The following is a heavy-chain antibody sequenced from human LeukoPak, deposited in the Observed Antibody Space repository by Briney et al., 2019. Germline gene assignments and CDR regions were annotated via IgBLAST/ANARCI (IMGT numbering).Heavy chain of an antibody. V-gene: IGHV3-7*01. CDR1: GFTFRSNW. Sequence: PGGSLRLSCAASGFTFRSNWMSWVRQVPGKGLEWVANIRGDGSEKYYVDSVKGRFTISRDNVKNSLYLQMNSLRAEDTAVYYCVRDRGWNCFDSWGQGTLVTVSS. CDR3: VRDRGWNCFDS. J-gene: IGHJ4*02. CDR2: IRGDGSEK. D-gene: IGHD3-22*01.